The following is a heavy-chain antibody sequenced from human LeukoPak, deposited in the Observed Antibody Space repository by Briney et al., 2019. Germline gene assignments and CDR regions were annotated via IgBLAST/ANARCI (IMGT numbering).Heavy chain of an antibody. D-gene: IGHD4-23*01. V-gene: IGHV3-48*04. CDR3: AREHYGGNSEGAFDI. J-gene: IGHJ3*02. CDR1: GFTFSSYS. Sequence: GGSLRLSCAASGFTFSSYSMNWVRQAPGKGLEWVSYISSSSSTIYYADSVKGRFTISRDNAKNSLYLQMNSLRAEDTAVYYCAREHYGGNSEGAFDIWGQGTMVTVSS. CDR2: ISSSSSTI.